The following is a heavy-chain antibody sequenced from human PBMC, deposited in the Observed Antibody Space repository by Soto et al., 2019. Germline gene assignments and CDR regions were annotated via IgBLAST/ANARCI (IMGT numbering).Heavy chain of an antibody. J-gene: IGHJ4*02. V-gene: IGHV1-2*02. CDR2: INPNSGGT. D-gene: IGHD5-18*01. CDR1: VYTFTGYY. CDR3: ARERGYSYGYPPLFDY. Sequence: VKVSCKASVYTFTGYYMHWVRQAPGEGLEWMGWINPNSGGTNYAQKFQGRVTMTRDTSISTAYMELSRLRSDDTAVYYCARERGYSYGYPPLFDYLGQGTLVTVSP.